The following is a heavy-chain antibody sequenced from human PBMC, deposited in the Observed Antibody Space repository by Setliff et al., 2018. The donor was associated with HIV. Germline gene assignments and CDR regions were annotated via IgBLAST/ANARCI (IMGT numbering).Heavy chain of an antibody. CDR3: ATLDYYGSATYNLALRY. CDR2: VDPKNGDT. Sequence: ASVKVSCKASGYTFTDYYMHWVQQAPAKGLEWMGRVDPKNGDTIYAEKLRGRVTITADTSTDTAYMELGSLRSEDTAIYYCATLDYYGSATYNLALRYWGQGTLVTVSS. CDR1: GYTFTDYY. J-gene: IGHJ4*02. D-gene: IGHD3-10*01. V-gene: IGHV1-69-2*01.